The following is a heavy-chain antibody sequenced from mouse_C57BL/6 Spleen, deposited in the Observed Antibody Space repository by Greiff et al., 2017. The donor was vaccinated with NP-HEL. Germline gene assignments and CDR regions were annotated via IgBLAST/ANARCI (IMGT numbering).Heavy chain of an antibody. V-gene: IGHV2-2*01. CDR2: IWSGGST. J-gene: IGHJ1*03. Sequence: VKVVESGPGLVQPSQSLSITCTVSGFSLTSYGVHWVRQSPGKGLEWLGVIWSGGSTDYNAAFISRLSISKDNSKSQVFFKMNSLQADDTAIYYCASSSPLGWYFDVWGTGTTVTVSS. D-gene: IGHD6-1*01. CDR1: GFSLTSYG. CDR3: ASSSPLGWYFDV.